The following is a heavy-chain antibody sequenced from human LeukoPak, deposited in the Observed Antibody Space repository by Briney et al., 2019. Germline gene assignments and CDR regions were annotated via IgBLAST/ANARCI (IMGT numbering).Heavy chain of an antibody. CDR3: ARAHGSSGYPYYYYMDV. D-gene: IGHD3-22*01. CDR2: MNPNSGNT. J-gene: IGHJ6*03. CDR1: GYTVTSYD. Sequence: ASVKVSCKASGYTVTSYDINWVRQATGQGLEWMGWMNPNSGNTGYAQKFQGRVTMTRNTSISTAYMELSSLRSEDTAVYYCARAHGSSGYPYYYYMDVWGKGTTVTISS. V-gene: IGHV1-8*01.